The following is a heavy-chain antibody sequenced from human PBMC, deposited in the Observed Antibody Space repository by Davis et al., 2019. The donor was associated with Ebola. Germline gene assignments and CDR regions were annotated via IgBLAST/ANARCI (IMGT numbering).Heavy chain of an antibody. CDR1: AGSFSGYY. Sequence: SETLSLTCAVYAGSFSGYYWSWIRQPPGKGLEWIGYIYYSGSTNYNPSLKSRVTISVDTSKNQFSLKLSSVTAADTAVYYCARTDYDFWSGYYTDNWFDPWGQGTLVTVSS. V-gene: IGHV4-59*01. CDR3: ARTDYDFWSGYYTDNWFDP. D-gene: IGHD3-3*01. J-gene: IGHJ5*02. CDR2: IYYSGST.